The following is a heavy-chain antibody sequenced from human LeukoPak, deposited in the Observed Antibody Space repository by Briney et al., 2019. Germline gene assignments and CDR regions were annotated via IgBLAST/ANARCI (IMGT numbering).Heavy chain of an antibody. J-gene: IGHJ4*02. CDR3: ARGVYLGNGYYFDY. CDR1: GGSISSYY. D-gene: IGHD2-8*01. V-gene: IGHV4-4*07. CDR2: IYTSGST. Sequence: SETLSLTCTVSGGSISSYYWNWLRQPAGKGLEWIGHIYTSGSTNYNSSLKSRVTMSVDTSKNQFSVKLNSVIAADTAMYYCARGVYLGNGYYFDYWGQGTLVTVSS.